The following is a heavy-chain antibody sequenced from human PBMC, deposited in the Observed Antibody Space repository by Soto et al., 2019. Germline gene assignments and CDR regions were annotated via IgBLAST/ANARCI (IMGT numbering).Heavy chain of an antibody. CDR3: ARGSNSGSYWTGVYYYYYYGMDV. CDR1: GYTFTSYD. V-gene: IGHV1-8*01. CDR2: MNPNSGNT. J-gene: IGHJ6*02. Sequence: ASVKVSCKASGYTFTSYDINWVRQATGQGLEWMGWMNPNSGNTGYAQKFQGRVTMTRNTSISTAYMELSSLRSEDTAVYYCARGSNSGSYWTGVYYYYYYGMDVWGQGTTVTSP. D-gene: IGHD1-26*01.